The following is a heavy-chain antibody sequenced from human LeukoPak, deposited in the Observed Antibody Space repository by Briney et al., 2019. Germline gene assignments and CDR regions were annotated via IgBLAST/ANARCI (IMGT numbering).Heavy chain of an antibody. CDR2: IIPIFGTA. CDR1: GYTFTSYG. J-gene: IGHJ5*02. Sequence: GASVKVSCKASGYTFTSYGISWVRQAPGQGLEWMGRIIPIFGTANYAQKFQGRVTITTDESTSTAYMELSSLRSEDTAVYYCARVTGLNWFDPWGQGTLVTVSS. V-gene: IGHV1-69*05. CDR3: ARVTGLNWFDP. D-gene: IGHD2-21*02.